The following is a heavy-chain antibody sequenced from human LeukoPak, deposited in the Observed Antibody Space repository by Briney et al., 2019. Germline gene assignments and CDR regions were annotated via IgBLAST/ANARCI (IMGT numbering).Heavy chain of an antibody. J-gene: IGHJ3*02. CDR3: ARFGSKIQVRFLEWSLSLDI. D-gene: IGHD3-3*01. Sequence: ASVKVSCKASGYTFICYYMHWVRQAPGQGLEWMGWINPNSGGTNYAQKFQGRVTMTRDTSISTAYMELSRLRSDDTAVYYCARFGSKIQVRFLEWSLSLDIWGQGTMVTVSS. V-gene: IGHV1-2*02. CDR2: INPNSGGT. CDR1: GYTFICYY.